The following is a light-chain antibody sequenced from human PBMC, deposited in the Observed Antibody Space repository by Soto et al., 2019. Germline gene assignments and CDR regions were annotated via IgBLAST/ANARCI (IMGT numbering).Light chain of an antibody. CDR3: LHDYSSPRT. CDR1: QSISPW. J-gene: IGKJ1*01. CDR2: AAS. Sequence: AIRMTPSPSPLSASVGDRVTVTCRASQSISPWLAWYQQKPGKAPNLLIYAASSLQSGVPSRFSGSGSGADFTLTIRSLQPEDPATYYCLHDYSSPRTFGQGTKVDIK. V-gene: IGKV1-6*01.